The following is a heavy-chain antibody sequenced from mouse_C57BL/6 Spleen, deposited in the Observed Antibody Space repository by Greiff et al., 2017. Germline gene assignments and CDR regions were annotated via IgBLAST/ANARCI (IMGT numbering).Heavy chain of an antibody. Sequence: VQLQQSGGGLVQPGGSLKLSCAASGFTFSDYGMAWVRQAPRKGPEWVAFISNLAYSIYYADTVTGRFTISRENAKNTLYLEMSSLRSEDTAMYYCARLYYYGSSDAMDYWGQGTSVTVSS. CDR2: ISNLAYSI. V-gene: IGHV5-15*01. D-gene: IGHD1-1*01. CDR1: GFTFSDYG. CDR3: ARLYYYGSSDAMDY. J-gene: IGHJ4*01.